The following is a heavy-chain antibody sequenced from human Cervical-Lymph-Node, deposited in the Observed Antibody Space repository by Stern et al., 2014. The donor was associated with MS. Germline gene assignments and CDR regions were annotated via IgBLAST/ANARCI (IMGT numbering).Heavy chain of an antibody. CDR1: GYTFIDYY. CDR3: TSRNFGP. V-gene: IGHV1-69-2*01. Sequence: EVQLVESGAEVKEPWATVKISCKVSGYTFIDYYLHWVRQAPGKGLEWMGLVDPKDGATNLSERFQDRFTITADTSIATAYMDLSGLRSEDTAIYYCTSRNFGPWGQGTLVTVSS. J-gene: IGHJ5*02. CDR2: VDPKDGAT.